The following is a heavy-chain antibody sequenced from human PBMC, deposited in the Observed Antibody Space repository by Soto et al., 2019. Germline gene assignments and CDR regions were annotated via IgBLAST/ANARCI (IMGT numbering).Heavy chain of an antibody. CDR3: ARAGATCYCSDY. Sequence: PGGSLRLSCAASVFAFRSQAMNWVRQAPEKGLEWVSNIKEDGSEKYYVDSVKGRFTISSDNAKNSLYLQMNSLRVEDTAVYYCARAGATCYCSDYWGQGTLVTVSS. D-gene: IGHD2-2*01. J-gene: IGHJ4*02. CDR1: VFAFRSQA. V-gene: IGHV3-7*01. CDR2: IKEDGSEK.